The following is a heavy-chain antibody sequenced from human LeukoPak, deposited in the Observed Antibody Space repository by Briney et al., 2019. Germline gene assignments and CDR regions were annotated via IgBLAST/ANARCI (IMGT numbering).Heavy chain of an antibody. CDR3: ARDQRTQDHGSGMNYFDY. CDR1: GGTFSSYA. J-gene: IGHJ4*02. CDR2: IIPIFGIA. V-gene: IGHV1-69*04. D-gene: IGHD3-10*01. Sequence: ASVKVSCKASGGTFSSYAISWVRQAPGQGLEWMGRIIPIFGIANYAQKFQGRVTITADKSTSTAYMELSSLRSEDTAVYYCARDQRTQDHGSGMNYFDYWGQGTLVTVSS.